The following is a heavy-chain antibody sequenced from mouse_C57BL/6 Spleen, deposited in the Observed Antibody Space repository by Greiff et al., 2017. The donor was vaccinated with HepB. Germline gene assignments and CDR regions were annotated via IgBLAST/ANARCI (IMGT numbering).Heavy chain of an antibody. D-gene: IGHD2-3*01. CDR2: ISYDGSN. CDR3: ARVFDGVDY. Sequence: VQLKESGPGLVKPSQSLSLTCSVTGYSITSGYYWNWIRQFPGNKLEWMGYISYDGSNNYNPSLKNRISITRDTSKNQFFLKLNSVTTEDTATYYCARVFDGVDYWGQGTSVTVSS. CDR1: GYSITSGYY. V-gene: IGHV3-6*01. J-gene: IGHJ4*01.